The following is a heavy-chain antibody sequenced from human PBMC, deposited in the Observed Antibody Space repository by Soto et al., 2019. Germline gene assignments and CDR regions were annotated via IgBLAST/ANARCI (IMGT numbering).Heavy chain of an antibody. Sequence: PSETLSLTCAVYGGSFSGYYWSWIRQPPGKGLEWIGEINHSGSTNYNPSLKSRVTISVDTSKNQFSLKLSSVTAADTAVYYCARGKLRLDIWGQGTMVTVSS. J-gene: IGHJ3*02. CDR2: INHSGST. CDR1: GGSFSGYY. V-gene: IGHV4-34*01. D-gene: IGHD3-16*01. CDR3: ARGKLRLDI.